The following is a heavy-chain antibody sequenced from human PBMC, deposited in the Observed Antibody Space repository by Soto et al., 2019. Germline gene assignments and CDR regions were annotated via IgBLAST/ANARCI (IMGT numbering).Heavy chain of an antibody. D-gene: IGHD3-22*01. CDR3: ARVSRDSRGYYSLLGYYYGMDV. CDR2: IYYSGGT. CDR1: GGSISSGDYY. Sequence: SETLSLTCTVSGGSISSGDYYWSWIRQPPGKGLEWIGYIYYSGGTYYNPSLKSRVTISVDTSKNQFSLKLSSVTAADTAVYYCARVSRDSRGYYSLLGYYYGMDVWGQGTTVTVSS. J-gene: IGHJ6*02. V-gene: IGHV4-30-4*01.